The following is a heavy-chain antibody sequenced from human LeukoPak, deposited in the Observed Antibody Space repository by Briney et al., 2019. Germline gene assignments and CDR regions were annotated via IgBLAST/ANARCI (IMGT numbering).Heavy chain of an antibody. CDR2: IRNNGATT. CDR3: AKAYHDSGCLIDY. D-gene: IGHD6-19*01. J-gene: IGHJ4*02. V-gene: IGHV3-23*01. Sequence: GGSLGLSCAASGFTFSSYAMSWVRQAPGKGLEWVASIRNNGATTDYADSAKGRFSISRDNSKNTLYLQMNSLRAEDTAVYYCAKAYHDSGCLIDYWGQGTLVTVSS. CDR1: GFTFSSYA.